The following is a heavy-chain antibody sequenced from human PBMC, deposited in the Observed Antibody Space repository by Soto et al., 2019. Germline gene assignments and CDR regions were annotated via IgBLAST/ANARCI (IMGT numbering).Heavy chain of an antibody. CDR3: AREGIRDCHRRDLHY. Sequence: GASVKVSCKASGGTFSGYSISWVRQAPGQGLEWMGWIIPIFGTANHAQKFQGRVTITADTSTSTAYMELSSLRSEDTAVYYCAREGIRDCHRRDLHYWGRVTLVTVSS. CDR2: IIPIFGTA. V-gene: IGHV1-69*06. D-gene: IGHD3-3*02. J-gene: IGHJ4*02. CDR1: GGTFSGYS.